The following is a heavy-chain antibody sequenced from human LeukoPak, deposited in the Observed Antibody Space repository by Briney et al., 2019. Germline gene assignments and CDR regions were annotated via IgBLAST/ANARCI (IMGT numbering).Heavy chain of an antibody. CDR1: GFTFNNYA. CDR3: AKDRTGYSYGYFLSP. Sequence: RSGGSLRLSCAASGFTFNNYAMTWVRQAPGKGLEWVSTISDSISGGSTYYADSVKGRFTISSDNSKNTLYLQMNILRAEDTAVYYCAKDRTGYSYGYFLSPWGQGTLVTVSS. V-gene: IGHV3-23*01. CDR2: ISDSISGGST. D-gene: IGHD5-18*01. J-gene: IGHJ5*02.